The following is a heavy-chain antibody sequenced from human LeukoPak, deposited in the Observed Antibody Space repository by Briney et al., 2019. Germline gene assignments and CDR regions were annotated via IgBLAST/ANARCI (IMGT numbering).Heavy chain of an antibody. J-gene: IGHJ4*02. Sequence: GGSLRLSCAASGFTFSSYGIHWVRQAPGKGLEWVAFIRYDGSNKYYADSVKGRFTISRDNAKNSLYLQMNSLRAEDTAVYYCARVGDYGGNSEGYWGQGTLVTVSS. CDR3: ARVGDYGGNSEGY. CDR2: IRYDGSNK. V-gene: IGHV3-30*02. CDR1: GFTFSSYG. D-gene: IGHD4-23*01.